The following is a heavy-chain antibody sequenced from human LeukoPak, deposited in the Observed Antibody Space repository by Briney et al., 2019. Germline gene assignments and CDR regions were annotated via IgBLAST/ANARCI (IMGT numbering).Heavy chain of an antibody. D-gene: IGHD6-19*01. V-gene: IGHV1-2*02. J-gene: IGHJ4*02. CDR2: INPNSGGT. CDR1: VYTFTGYY. CDR3: ARGGYSSGWYYFDY. Sequence: GASVKVSCKASVYTFTGYYMGWVRQAPGQGLEWMGWINPNSGGTNYAQKFQGRVTMTRDTSISTAYMELSRLRSDDTAVYYCARGGYSSGWYYFDYWGQGTLVTVSS.